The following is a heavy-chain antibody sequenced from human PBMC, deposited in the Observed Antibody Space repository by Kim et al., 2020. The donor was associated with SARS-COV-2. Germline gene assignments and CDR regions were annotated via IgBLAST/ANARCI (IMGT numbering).Heavy chain of an antibody. Sequence: GGSLRLSCAASGFTFSTHHMSWVRQAPGKGLDWVSTISDSGTTYYADSVKGRFIISRDNSQSTLYLQMNSLRADDAAVYYCAKNSGWDFDYWGQGTLVTVSS. CDR3: AKNSGWDFDY. J-gene: IGHJ4*02. CDR2: ISDSGTT. CDR1: GFTFSTHH. D-gene: IGHD6-19*01. V-gene: IGHV3-23*01.